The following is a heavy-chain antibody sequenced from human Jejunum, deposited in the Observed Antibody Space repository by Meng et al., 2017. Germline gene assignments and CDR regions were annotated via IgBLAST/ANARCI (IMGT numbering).Heavy chain of an antibody. J-gene: IGHJ5*02. CDR1: GGSISRGFYY. V-gene: IGHV4-31*03. CDR3: ARDRFSSGSSNWFDP. D-gene: IGHD3-10*01. Sequence: HVQLPGSGPGLVKPSQTPSLTCTVSGGSISRGFYYWNWNRQHPGKGLEWIGYISYSGSTYYNPSLKSRVTISLDTSKNQFSLNLSSVTAADTAVYYCARDRFSSGSSNWFDPWGQGTLVTVSS. CDR2: ISYSGST.